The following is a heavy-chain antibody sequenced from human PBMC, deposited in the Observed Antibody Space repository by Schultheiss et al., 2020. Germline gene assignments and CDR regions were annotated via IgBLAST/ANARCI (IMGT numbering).Heavy chain of an antibody. CDR1: GFTFSNAW. CDR3: TTRIRGLDYGLDV. Sequence: GGSLRLSCAASGFTFSNAWMTWVRQAPGKGLEWVGRIKSKTDGGTADYAAPVKGRFTISRDDSKNTLYLEVNSLKTEDTAVYYCTTRIRGLDYGLDVWGQGTTVNVSS. V-gene: IGHV3-15*01. CDR2: IKSKTDGGTA. J-gene: IGHJ6*02.